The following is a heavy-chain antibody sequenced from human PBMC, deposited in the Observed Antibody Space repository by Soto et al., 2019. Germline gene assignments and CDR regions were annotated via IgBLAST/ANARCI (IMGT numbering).Heavy chain of an antibody. D-gene: IGHD2-15*01. Sequence: QVQLVESGGGVVQPGRSLRLSCAASGFSFSIYAIHWVRQAPGKGLEWVVVTSYDGSNKYYADSVEGRFTISRDNSKNXLNLQMNSLRPEDTAVYFCAREMVAPSDNYYGLDVWGQGTTVTVSS. J-gene: IGHJ6*02. CDR2: TSYDGSNK. V-gene: IGHV3-30-3*01. CDR3: AREMVAPSDNYYGLDV. CDR1: GFSFSIYA.